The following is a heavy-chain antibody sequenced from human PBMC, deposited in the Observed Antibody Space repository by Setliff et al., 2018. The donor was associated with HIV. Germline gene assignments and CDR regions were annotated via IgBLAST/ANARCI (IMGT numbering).Heavy chain of an antibody. V-gene: IGHV4-39*02. CDR2: IYYSGST. Sequence: PSETLSLTCTVSGGSISSSSYYWGWIRQPPGKGLEWIGSIYYSGSTYYNPSLKSRVTLSVDTSNNQFSLKLSSVTAADTAVYYCARDQSPTYYYDTSNYHPWLDYWGQGTLVTVSS. J-gene: IGHJ4*02. CDR1: GGSISSSSYY. D-gene: IGHD3-22*01. CDR3: ARDQSPTYYYDTSNYHPWLDY.